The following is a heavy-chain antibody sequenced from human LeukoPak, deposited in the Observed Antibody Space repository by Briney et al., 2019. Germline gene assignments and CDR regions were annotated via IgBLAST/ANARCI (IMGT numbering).Heavy chain of an antibody. CDR2: ISGSGGST. CDR1: GFTFSSYA. J-gene: IGHJ6*02. V-gene: IGHV3-23*01. D-gene: IGHD3-10*01. Sequence: PGGSLRLSCAASGFTFSSYAMSWVRQAPGKGLEWVSAISGSGGSTYYADSVKGRFTISRDNSKNTLYLQMNSLRAEDTAVYYCAKDYYGSGSYRYGMDVWGQGTTVTVSS. CDR3: AKDYYGSGSYRYGMDV.